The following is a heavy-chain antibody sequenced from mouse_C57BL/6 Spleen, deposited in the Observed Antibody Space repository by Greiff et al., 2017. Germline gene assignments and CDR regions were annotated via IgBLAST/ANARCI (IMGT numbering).Heavy chain of an antibody. D-gene: IGHD2-3*01. CDR2: IYPGNSDT. Sequence: EVQLQQSGTVLARPGASVKMSCKTSGYTFTSYWMHWVKQRPGQGLEWIGAIYPGNSDTSYNQKFKGKAKLTAVTSASTAYMELSSLTNEDSAVYYCTRGGYDDGYYVAMDYWGQGTSVTVSS. CDR1: GYTFTSYW. CDR3: TRGGYDDGYYVAMDY. V-gene: IGHV1-5*01. J-gene: IGHJ4*01.